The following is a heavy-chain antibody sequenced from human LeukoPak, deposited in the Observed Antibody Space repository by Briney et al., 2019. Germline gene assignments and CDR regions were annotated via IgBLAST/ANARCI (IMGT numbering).Heavy chain of an antibody. CDR2: ITHRGST. V-gene: IGHV4-34*01. J-gene: IGHJ4*02. Sequence: PSETLSLTCAVYGGSFSGYYWSWIRQPPGKGLEWIGEITHRGSTNYNPSLKSRVTILVDTSKNQFSLELNSVTAAYTAVYYCARGGWHSSSWYFDYWGQGTLVTVSS. CDR3: ARGGWHSSSWYFDY. CDR1: GGSFSGYY. D-gene: IGHD6-13*01.